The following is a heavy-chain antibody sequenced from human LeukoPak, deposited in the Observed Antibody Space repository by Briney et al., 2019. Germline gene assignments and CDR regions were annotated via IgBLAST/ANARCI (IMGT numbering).Heavy chain of an antibody. D-gene: IGHD5/OR15-5a*01. CDR3: ARRMTVSATNWFDP. V-gene: IGHV4-59*01. CDR2: IYYTGST. Sequence: SETLSLTCTVSGASISSSFWTWIRQSPGKGLEWLAYIYYTGSTNLNPSLKSRLTISVDTSKNQFSLRLSSVTAADTAKYYCARRMTVSATNWFDPWGQGTLVTVSS. CDR1: GASISSSF. J-gene: IGHJ5*02.